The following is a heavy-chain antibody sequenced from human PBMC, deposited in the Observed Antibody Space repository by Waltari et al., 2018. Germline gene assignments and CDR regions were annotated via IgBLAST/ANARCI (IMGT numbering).Heavy chain of an antibody. D-gene: IGHD5-12*01. CDR2: INHSGST. CDR1: GGSFSGYY. CDR3: ARGRGGYSASSDRYYYYMDV. V-gene: IGHV4-34*01. Sequence: QVQLQQWGAGLLKPSETLSLTCAVYGGSFSGYYWTWIRQPPGRGLEWIGEINHSGSTNYNPSLRSRVTFSVDTSRSQFSLRLSSVTAADTALYYCARGRGGYSASSDRYYYYMDVWGKGTTVTISS. J-gene: IGHJ6*03.